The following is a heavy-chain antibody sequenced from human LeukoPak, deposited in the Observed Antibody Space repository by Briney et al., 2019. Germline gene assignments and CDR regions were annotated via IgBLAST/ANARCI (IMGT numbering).Heavy chain of an antibody. CDR2: IKQDGSEK. V-gene: IGHV3-7*04. J-gene: IGHJ4*02. D-gene: IGHD5-18*01. CDR1: GFTFSSYW. Sequence: PGGSLRLSCAASGFTFSSYWMSWVRQAPGKGLEWVANIKQDGSEKYYVDSVKGRFTISRDNAKNSLYLQMNSLRAEDTAVYYCARAYDTAAKKAPFDYWGQGTLVTVSS. CDR3: ARAYDTAAKKAPFDY.